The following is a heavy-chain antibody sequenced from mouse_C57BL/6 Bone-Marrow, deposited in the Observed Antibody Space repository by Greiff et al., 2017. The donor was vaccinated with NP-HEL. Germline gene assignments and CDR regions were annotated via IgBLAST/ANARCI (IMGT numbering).Heavy chain of an antibody. CDR3: ARWLLLDY. D-gene: IGHD2-3*01. CDR2: IYPGDGDT. J-gene: IGHJ2*01. V-gene: IGHV1-82*01. CDR1: GYAFSSSW. Sequence: QVQLKESGPELVKPGASVKISCKASGYAFSSSWMNWVKQRPGKGLEWIGRIYPGDGDTNYNGKFKGKATLTADKSSSTAYLQLSSLTSEDSAVYFCARWLLLDYWGQGTTLTVSS.